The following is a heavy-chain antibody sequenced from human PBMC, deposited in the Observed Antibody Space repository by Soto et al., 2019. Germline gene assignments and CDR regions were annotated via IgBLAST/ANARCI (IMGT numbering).Heavy chain of an antibody. V-gene: IGHV3-30-3*01. CDR2: ISYDGSKK. Sequence: SLRLSCAASGFTFSSYAMHWVRQAPGKGLEWVAVISYDGSKKYYADSVKGRFTISRDNSKSTVYLELNNLSAEDTAVYHCAKNQGVELVPLATVDWFDPWGQGSVVTVSS. CDR3: AKNQGVELVPLATVDWFDP. D-gene: IGHD1-26*01. CDR1: GFTFSSYA. J-gene: IGHJ5*02.